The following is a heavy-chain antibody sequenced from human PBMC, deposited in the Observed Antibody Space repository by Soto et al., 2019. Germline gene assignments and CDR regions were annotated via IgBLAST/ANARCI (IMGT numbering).Heavy chain of an antibody. CDR2: INPNSGGT. J-gene: IGHJ6*02. CDR1: GYTFTGYY. Sequence: SVKVSCKASGYTFTGYYMHWVRQAPGQGLEWMGWINPNSGGTNYAQKFQGWVTMTRDTSISTAYMELSRLRSDDTAVYYCARSMLTSGATTPYYYYYYGMDGWGQGTTVTLT. CDR3: ARSMLTSGATTPYYYYYYGMDG. V-gene: IGHV1-2*04. D-gene: IGHD1-26*01.